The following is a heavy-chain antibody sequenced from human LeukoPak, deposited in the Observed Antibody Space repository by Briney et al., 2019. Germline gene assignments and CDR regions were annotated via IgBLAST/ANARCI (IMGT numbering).Heavy chain of an antibody. CDR1: GGTFNNYA. Sequence: ASXKVSCKASGGTFNNYAISWVRQAPGQGLEWMGGIIHIFGTTNYAQKFQDRVTITADESTRKAWMELSSLTSEDTAVYYCAISSSGYTYGYVSGWFDPWGQGTLVTVSS. J-gene: IGHJ5*02. CDR2: IIHIFGTT. CDR3: AISSSGYTYGYVSGWFDP. V-gene: IGHV1-69*13. D-gene: IGHD5-18*01.